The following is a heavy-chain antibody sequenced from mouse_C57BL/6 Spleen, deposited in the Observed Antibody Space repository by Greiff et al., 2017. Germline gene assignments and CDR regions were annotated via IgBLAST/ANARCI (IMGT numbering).Heavy chain of an antibody. Sequence: VQLQQSGAELARPGASVKMSCKASGYTFTSYTMHWVKQRPGQGLEWIGYINPSSGYTKYNQKFKDKATLTVDKSSSPAYMQLSSLTSEDSAVYYCARRDGSSYGYFDYWGQGTTLTVSS. V-gene: IGHV1-4*01. CDR3: ARRDGSSYGYFDY. CDR2: INPSSGYT. CDR1: GYTFTSYT. D-gene: IGHD1-1*01. J-gene: IGHJ2*01.